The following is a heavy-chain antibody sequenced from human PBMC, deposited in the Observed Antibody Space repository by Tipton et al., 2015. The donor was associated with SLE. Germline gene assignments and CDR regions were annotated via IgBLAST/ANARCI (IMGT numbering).Heavy chain of an antibody. CDR1: GGSFNGYY. CDR3: ATDFYASSNAFDI. D-gene: IGHD3-22*01. J-gene: IGHJ3*02. Sequence: TLSLTCAVYGGSFNGYYWSWIRQPPGKGLEWLGYIYYSGRTNYNPSLQRRVTISFDTSKNQFSLKLTSVTAADTAVYYCATDFYASSNAFDIWGQGTMVTVSS. CDR2: IYYSGRT. V-gene: IGHV4-59*01.